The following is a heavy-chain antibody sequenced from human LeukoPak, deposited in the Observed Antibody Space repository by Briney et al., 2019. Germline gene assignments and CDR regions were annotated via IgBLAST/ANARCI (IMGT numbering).Heavy chain of an antibody. CDR3: ARDGRYCSSTSCSFDY. D-gene: IGHD2-2*01. CDR1: GDSISSYY. J-gene: IGHJ4*02. Sequence: SETLSLTCTVSGDSISSYYWSWIRQPPGKGLDWIGYIYYSGGTNYNPSLKSRVTISLDTSKNQLSLKLSSVTAADTAVYYCARDGRYCSSTSCSFDYWGQGTLVTVSS. CDR2: IYYSGGT. V-gene: IGHV4-59*01.